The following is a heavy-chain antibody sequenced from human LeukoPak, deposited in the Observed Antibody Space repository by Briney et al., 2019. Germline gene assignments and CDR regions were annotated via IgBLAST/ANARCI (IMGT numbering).Heavy chain of an antibody. CDR3: ARGEMATQRDLDY. J-gene: IGHJ4*02. CDR2: IYYSGST. Sequence: SETPSLTCTVSGGSISSSSYYWGWIRQPPGKGLEWIGSIYYSGSTYYNPSLKSRVTISVDTSKNQFSLKLSSVTAADTAVYYCARGEMATQRDLDYWGQGTLVTVSS. V-gene: IGHV4-39*07. CDR1: GGSISSSSYY. D-gene: IGHD5-24*01.